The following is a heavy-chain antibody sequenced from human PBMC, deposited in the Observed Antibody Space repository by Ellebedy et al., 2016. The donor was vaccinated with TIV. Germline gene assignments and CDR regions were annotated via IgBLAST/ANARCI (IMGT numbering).Heavy chain of an antibody. CDR1: GYTFTGYY. CDR3: ARDPGTTVGNDY. J-gene: IGHJ4*02. D-gene: IGHD1-7*01. V-gene: IGHV1-18*04. Sequence: ASVKVSXXASGYTFTGYYMHWVRQAPGQGLEWMGWISAYNGNTNYAQKLQGRVTMTTDTSTSTAYMELRSLRSDDTAVYYCARDPGTTVGNDYWGQGTLVTVSS. CDR2: ISAYNGNT.